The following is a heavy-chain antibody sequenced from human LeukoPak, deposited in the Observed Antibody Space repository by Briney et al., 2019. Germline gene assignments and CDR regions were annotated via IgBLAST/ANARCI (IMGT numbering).Heavy chain of an antibody. CDR2: ISGSGGST. CDR1: GFTFSSYA. Sequence: GGSLRLSCAASGFTFSSYAMSWVRQAPGKGLEWVSAISGSGGSTYYADSVKGRFTISRDNSKNTLYLQMNSLRAEDTAVYYCVKGLRVSMVRGDDYWGQGTLVTVSS. D-gene: IGHD3-10*01. J-gene: IGHJ4*02. CDR3: VKGLRVSMVRGDDY. V-gene: IGHV3-23*01.